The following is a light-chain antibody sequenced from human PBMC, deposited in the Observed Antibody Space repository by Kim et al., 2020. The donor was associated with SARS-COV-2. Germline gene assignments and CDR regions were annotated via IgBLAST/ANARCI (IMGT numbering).Light chain of an antibody. CDR3: QQSYITPFT. Sequence: ASVGDRVTSTCGTTQSISSNLNWYQKKTGRAPKRMISAASTLRGGVPSRCSGSGSETEFTLTISSLQPEDFANYFCQQSYITPFTFGPGTKGDIK. V-gene: IGKV1-39*01. CDR2: AAS. J-gene: IGKJ3*01. CDR1: QSISSN.